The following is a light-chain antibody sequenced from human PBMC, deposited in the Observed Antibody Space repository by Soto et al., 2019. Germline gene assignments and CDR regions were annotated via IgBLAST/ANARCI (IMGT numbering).Light chain of an antibody. CDR3: QQRSNWPIT. J-gene: IGKJ5*01. Sequence: EIVLTQSPGTLSLSPGERATLSCRASQSVSSSFLAWYQQKPGQPPRLLIYSASGRATGIPDRFSGSGSGTDFTLTISSLEPEDFAVYYCQQRSNWPITFGQGTRLEIK. CDR2: SAS. CDR1: QSVSSSF. V-gene: IGKV3D-20*02.